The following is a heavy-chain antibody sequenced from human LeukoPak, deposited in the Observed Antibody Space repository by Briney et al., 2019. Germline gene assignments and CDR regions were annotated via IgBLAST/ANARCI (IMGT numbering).Heavy chain of an antibody. CDR1: GFSFSTYA. CDR2: IWFDGSHQ. V-gene: IGHV3-33*01. J-gene: IGHJ4*02. CDR3: TRGIIILRTWSASFDS. D-gene: IGHD3-16*02. Sequence: SLRLSCVASGFSFSTYAMHWVRQTPGKGLEWVAIIWFDGSHQYYGDSVKGRFSVSRDNSKNTLHLETNSLRADDTAVYYCTRGIIILRTWSASFDSWGQGSLVTVSS.